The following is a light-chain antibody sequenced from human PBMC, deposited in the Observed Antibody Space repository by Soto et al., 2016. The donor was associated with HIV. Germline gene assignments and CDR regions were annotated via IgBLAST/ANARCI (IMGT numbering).Light chain of an antibody. J-gene: IGKJ1*01. V-gene: IGKV1-16*02. CDR1: QDIDNY. CDR2: GAS. CDR3: QQYNTYSQKA. Sequence: DIQMTQSPSSLSASVGDTVTITCRASQDIDNYLAWFQQKPGKAPKSLIYGASTLQSGVSSKFSGSRSGTDFTLTISSLQPEDFATYFCQQYNTYSQKAFGQGTKVEIK.